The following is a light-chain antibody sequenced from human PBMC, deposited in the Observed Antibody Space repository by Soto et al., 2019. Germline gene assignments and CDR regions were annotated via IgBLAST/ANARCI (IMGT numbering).Light chain of an antibody. CDR2: GAF. Sequence: EIVTTQSPDTLSVSPGERATLSCRASQSVSSNLAWYQQKPGQAPRLLIYGAFTRATGIPARFSGSGSGTEFTLTISSLQSEDFAVYYCQQYNDWLTFGGGTKVEIK. J-gene: IGKJ4*01. V-gene: IGKV3-15*01. CDR1: QSVSSN. CDR3: QQYNDWLT.